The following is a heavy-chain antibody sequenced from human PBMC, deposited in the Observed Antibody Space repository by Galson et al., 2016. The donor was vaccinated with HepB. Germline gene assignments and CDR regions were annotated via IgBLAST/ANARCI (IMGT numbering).Heavy chain of an antibody. V-gene: IGHV3-30*04. Sequence: SLRLSCAASGLTFRSYAMHWVRQAPGKGLEWVAVISYDGSNTYYADSVKGRFTISRDNSKNTRYLQMTSWRAEDTAVYYCARDADIVKVPAAIRADYWGQGTLVTVSS. D-gene: IGHD2-2*02. CDR1: GLTFRSYA. CDR3: ARDADIVKVPAAIRADY. CDR2: ISYDGSNT. J-gene: IGHJ4*02.